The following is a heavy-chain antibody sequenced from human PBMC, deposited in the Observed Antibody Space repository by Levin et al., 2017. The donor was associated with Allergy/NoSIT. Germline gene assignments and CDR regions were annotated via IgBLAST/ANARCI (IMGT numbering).Heavy chain of an antibody. CDR2: ISSSGSTI. CDR3: ARDRTYTERWLQSDYFDY. V-gene: IGHV3-11*01. J-gene: IGHJ4*02. Sequence: GESLKISCAASGFTFSDYYMSWIRQAPGKGLEWVSYISSSGSTIYYADSVKGRFTISRDNAKNSLYLQMNSLRAEDTAVYYCARDRTYTERWLQSDYFDYWGQGTLVTVSS. D-gene: IGHD5-24*01. CDR1: GFTFSDYY.